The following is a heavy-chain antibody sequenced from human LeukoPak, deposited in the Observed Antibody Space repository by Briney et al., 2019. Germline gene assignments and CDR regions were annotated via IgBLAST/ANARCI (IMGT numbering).Heavy chain of an antibody. CDR3: GCGNGHYYGMDV. V-gene: IGHV3-11*01. CDR1: GFTFSDYY. CDR2: ISSSGSTI. D-gene: IGHD2-8*01. J-gene: IGHJ6*02. Sequence: GSLRLSCAAPGFTFSDYYMSWIRQAPGKGLEWVSYISSSGSTIYYADSVKGRFTISRDNAKNSLYLQMNSLRAEDTAVYYCGCGNGHYYGMDVWGQGTTVTVSS.